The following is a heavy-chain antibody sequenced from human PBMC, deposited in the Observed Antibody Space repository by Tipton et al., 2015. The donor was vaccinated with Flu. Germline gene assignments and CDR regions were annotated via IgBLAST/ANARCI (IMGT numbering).Heavy chain of an antibody. CDR1: GGSISSSSYY. CDR3: AREELLWFGERGGYYYYGMDV. Sequence: TLSLTCTVSGGSISSSSYYWGWIRQPPGKGLEWIGSIYYSGSTYYNPSLKSRVTISVDTPKNQFSLKLSSVTAADTAVYYCAREELLWFGERGGYYYYGMDVWGQGTTVTVSS. V-gene: IGHV4-39*07. CDR2: IYYSGST. J-gene: IGHJ6*02. D-gene: IGHD3-10*01.